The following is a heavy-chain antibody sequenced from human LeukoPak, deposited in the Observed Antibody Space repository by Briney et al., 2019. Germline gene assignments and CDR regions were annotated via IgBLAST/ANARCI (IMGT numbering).Heavy chain of an antibody. CDR2: IYTSGST. J-gene: IGHJ3*02. CDR1: GGSISSGSYY. CDR3: ARGTWFRAFDI. V-gene: IGHV4-61*02. Sequence: SETLSLTCTVSGGSISSGSYYWSWIRQPAGKGLEWIGRIYTSGSTNYNPSLKSRVTISVDTSKNQFSLKLSSVTAADTAVYYCARGTWFRAFDIWGQGTMVTVSS. D-gene: IGHD1-7*01.